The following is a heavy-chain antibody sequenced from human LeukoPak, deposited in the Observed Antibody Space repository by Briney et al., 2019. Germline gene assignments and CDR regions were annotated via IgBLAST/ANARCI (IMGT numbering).Heavy chain of an antibody. J-gene: IGHJ4*02. Sequence: SETLSLTCTVSGDSISRSTYYWAWIRQPPEKGLEWIGSVYYGRSPYFNPSLESRATISVDTSKNHFSLKMSSVTVADTAVYYCARSSGTGTFSYWGQGTLVTVSS. CDR3: ARSSGTGTFSY. D-gene: IGHD6-25*01. CDR1: GDSISRSTYY. V-gene: IGHV4-39*02. CDR2: VYYGRSP.